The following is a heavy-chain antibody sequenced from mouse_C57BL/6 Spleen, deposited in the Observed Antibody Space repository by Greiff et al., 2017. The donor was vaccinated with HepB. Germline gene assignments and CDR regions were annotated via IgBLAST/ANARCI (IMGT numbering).Heavy chain of an antibody. CDR1: GFTFSSYA. D-gene: IGHD1-1*01. CDR2: ISVGGSYT. J-gene: IGHJ4*01. CDR3: ARLLLLSAMDY. Sequence: EVKLMESGGGLVKPGGSLKLSCAASGFTFSSYAMSWVRQTPEKRLEWVATISVGGSYTYYPDNVKGRFHISRDNAKNNLYLQMSHLKSEDTAMYYFARLLLLSAMDYWGQGTSVTVSS. V-gene: IGHV5-4*03.